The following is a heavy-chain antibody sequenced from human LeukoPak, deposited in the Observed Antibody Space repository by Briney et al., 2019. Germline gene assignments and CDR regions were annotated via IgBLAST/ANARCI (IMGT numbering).Heavy chain of an antibody. CDR3: ARHYYGSGSYSRGFDP. CDR1: GNSFSYIH. V-gene: IGHV1-46*01. Sequence: GASVKVSCKASGNSFSYIHFHWVRQAPGQGLEWMGIITPSSPSPTYAQKFQGRVTMTRNTSISTAYMELSSLRSEDTAVYYCARHYYGSGSYSRGFDPWGQGTLVTVSS. J-gene: IGHJ5*02. CDR2: ITPSSPSP. D-gene: IGHD3-10*01.